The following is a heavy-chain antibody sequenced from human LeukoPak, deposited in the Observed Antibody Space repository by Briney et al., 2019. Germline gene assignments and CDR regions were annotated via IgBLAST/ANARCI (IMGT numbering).Heavy chain of an antibody. CDR1: GFTFSDYY. CDR3: ARESQVVVAAIRGESDY. J-gene: IGHJ4*02. D-gene: IGHD2-15*01. V-gene: IGHV3-30-3*01. CDR2: ISYDGSNK. Sequence: GGSLRLSCAASGFTFSDYYMSWVRQAPGKGLEWVAVISYDGSNKYYADSVKGRFTISRDNSKNTLYLQMNSLRAEDTAVYYCARESQVVVAAIRGESDYWGQGTLVTVSS.